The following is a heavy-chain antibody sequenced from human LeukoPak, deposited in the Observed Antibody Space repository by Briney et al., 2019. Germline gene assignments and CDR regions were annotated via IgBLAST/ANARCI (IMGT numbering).Heavy chain of an antibody. CDR1: GYSISSGYY. J-gene: IGHJ4*02. D-gene: IGHD6-19*01. CDR2: IYHSGST. Sequence: TSETLSLTCTVSGYSISSGYYWDWIRQPPGKGLEWIGSIYHSGSTYYNPSLKSRVTISVDTSKNQFSLKLSSVTAADTAVYYCARKQWLYENNDYWGQGTLVTVSS. V-gene: IGHV4-38-2*02. CDR3: ARKQWLYENNDY.